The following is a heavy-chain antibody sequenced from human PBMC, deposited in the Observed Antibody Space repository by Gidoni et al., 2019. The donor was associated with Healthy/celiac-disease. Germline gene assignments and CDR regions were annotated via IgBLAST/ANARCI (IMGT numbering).Heavy chain of an antibody. CDR1: GGSISSSSYY. V-gene: IGHV4-39*01. J-gene: IGHJ4*02. CDR2: IYYSGST. D-gene: IGHD3-10*01. Sequence: QLQLQESGPGLVKPSETLSLTCTVSGGSISSSSYYWGWIRQPPGKGLEWIGSIYYSGSTYYNPSLKSRVTISVDTSKNQFSLKLSSVTAADTAVYYCARTHGGMDYYGSGSPRWGQGTLVTVSS. CDR3: ARTHGGMDYYGSGSPR.